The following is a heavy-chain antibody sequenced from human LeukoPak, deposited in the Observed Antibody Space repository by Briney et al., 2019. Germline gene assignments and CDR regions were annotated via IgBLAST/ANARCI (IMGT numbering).Heavy chain of an antibody. CDR1: GYSISSGYY. Sequence: SETLSLTCTVSGYSISSGYYWGWIRQPAGKGLEWIGRIQSSGSTNYNPSLKSRVTMSVDTSKNEFSLNLSSVTAADTAVYYCARDGPVSYFDYWGQGTLVTVSS. V-gene: IGHV4-38-2*02. CDR2: IQSSGST. CDR3: ARDGPVSYFDY. J-gene: IGHJ4*02.